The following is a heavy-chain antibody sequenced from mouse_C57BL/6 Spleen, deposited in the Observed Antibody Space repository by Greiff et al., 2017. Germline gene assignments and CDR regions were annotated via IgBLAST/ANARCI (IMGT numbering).Heavy chain of an antibody. D-gene: IGHD2-4*01. CDR2: IYPRDGST. J-gene: IGHJ2*01. CDR1: GYTFTDHT. V-gene: IGHV1-78*01. CDR3: ARSHDYDGGHYFDY. Sequence: VKLVESDAELVKPGASVKISCKVSGYTFTDHTIHWMKQRPEQGLDWIGYIYPRDGSTKYNEKVKGKATLTADKSSSTAYMQLNSLTSEDSAVYFCARSHDYDGGHYFDYWGQGTTLTVSS.